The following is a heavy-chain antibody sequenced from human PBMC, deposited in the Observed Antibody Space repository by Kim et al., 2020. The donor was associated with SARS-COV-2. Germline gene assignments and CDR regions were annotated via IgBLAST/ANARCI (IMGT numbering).Heavy chain of an antibody. CDR2: ISSSGSTI. CDR1: GFTFSDYY. Sequence: GGSLRLSCAASGFTFSDYYMSWIRQAPGKGLEWVSYISSSGSTIYYADSVKGRFTISRDNAKNSLYLQMNSLRAEDTAVYYCARDPSLHYGSGSYSAYYYYGMDVWGQGTTVTVSS. D-gene: IGHD3-10*01. J-gene: IGHJ6*02. V-gene: IGHV3-11*01. CDR3: ARDPSLHYGSGSYSAYYYYGMDV.